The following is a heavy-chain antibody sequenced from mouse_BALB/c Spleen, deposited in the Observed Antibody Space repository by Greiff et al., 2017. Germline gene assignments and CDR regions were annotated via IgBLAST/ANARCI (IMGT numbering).Heavy chain of an antibody. CDR3: ATYYRYDVYAMDY. CDR2: ISYSGST. D-gene: IGHD2-14*01. Sequence: VQLKESGPGLVKPSQSLSLTCTVTGYSITSDYAWNWIRQFPGNKLEWMGYISYSGSTSYNPSLKSRISITRDTSKNQFFLQLNSVTTEDTATYYCATYYRYDVYAMDYWGQGTSVTVSS. J-gene: IGHJ4*01. CDR1: GYSITSDYA. V-gene: IGHV3-2*02.